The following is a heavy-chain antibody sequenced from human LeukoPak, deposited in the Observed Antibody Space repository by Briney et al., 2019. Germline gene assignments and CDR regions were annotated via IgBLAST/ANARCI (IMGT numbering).Heavy chain of an antibody. CDR1: GGTFSSYA. CDR2: IIPILGIA. D-gene: IGHD6-13*01. CDR3: ASRIAAAGTFDY. Sequence: SVKVSCKASGGTFSSYAISWVRQAPGQGLEWMGRIIPILGIANYAQKFQGRVTITADKSTSTAYMELSSLRSEDTAVYYCASRIAAAGTFDYWGQGTLVAVSS. J-gene: IGHJ4*02. V-gene: IGHV1-69*04.